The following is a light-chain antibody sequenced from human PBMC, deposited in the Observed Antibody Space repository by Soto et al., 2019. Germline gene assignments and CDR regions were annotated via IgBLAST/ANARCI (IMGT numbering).Light chain of an antibody. CDR3: CSYAGSYV. CDR2: EVS. CDR1: SSDVGGYNH. J-gene: IGLJ1*01. V-gene: IGLV2-14*01. Sequence: QSALTQPASVSGSPGQSITISCTGTSSDVGGYNHVSWYQLHPGKAPKLMVYEVSNRPSGVSNRFSGSKSGNTASLTISGLQAEDEADYYCCSYAGSYVFGTGTKVTVL.